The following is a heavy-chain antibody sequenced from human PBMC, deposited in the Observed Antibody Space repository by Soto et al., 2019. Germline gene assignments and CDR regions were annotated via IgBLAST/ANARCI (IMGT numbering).Heavy chain of an antibody. CDR3: ARAPYCSGGSCYWDYYYYYYMDV. CDR2: ISSSSSYI. D-gene: IGHD2-15*01. V-gene: IGHV3-21*01. Sequence: ESGGGLVKPGGSLRLSCAASGFTFSSYSMNWVRQAPGKGLEWVSSISSSSSYIYYADSVKGRFTISRDNAKNSLYLQMNSLRAEDTAVYYCARAPYCSGGSCYWDYYYYYYMDVWGKGTTVTVSS. J-gene: IGHJ6*03. CDR1: GFTFSSYS.